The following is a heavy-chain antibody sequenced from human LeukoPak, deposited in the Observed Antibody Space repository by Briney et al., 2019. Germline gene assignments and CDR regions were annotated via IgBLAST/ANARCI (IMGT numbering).Heavy chain of an antibody. V-gene: IGHV4-61*01. CDR1: GGSFSSGSYY. D-gene: IGHD3-16*02. Sequence: SETLSLTCTVSGGSFSSGSYYWSWIRQPPGKGLEWIGYVYNSGSTRYKPSLKSRVTISVDTSKNQFSLMLSSVTAADTAVYYCARGGFGIPFDYWGQGTLVTVSS. CDR2: VYNSGST. CDR3: ARGGFGIPFDY. J-gene: IGHJ4*02.